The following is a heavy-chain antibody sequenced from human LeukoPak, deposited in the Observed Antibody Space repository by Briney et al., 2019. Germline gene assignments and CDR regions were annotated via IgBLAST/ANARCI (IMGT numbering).Heavy chain of an antibody. CDR2: TYYRSKWYN. CDR1: GDSVSSNSVA. J-gene: IGHJ4*02. D-gene: IGHD6-13*01. Sequence: SQTLSLTCAISGDSVSSNSVAWNWIRQSPSRGLEWLGRTYYRSKWYNEYAESVKSRINIKPDTSRNQFSLQLNSVTPEDTAVCYCARDKAGLDYWGQGTLVTVSS. V-gene: IGHV6-1*01. CDR3: ARDKAGLDY.